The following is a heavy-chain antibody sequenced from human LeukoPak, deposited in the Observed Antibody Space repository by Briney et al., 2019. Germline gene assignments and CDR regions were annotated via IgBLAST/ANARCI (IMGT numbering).Heavy chain of an antibody. CDR3: ARTNNFGQRLDD. J-gene: IGHJ4*02. V-gene: IGHV1-2*02. CDR1: GYTPTDYW. D-gene: IGHD3-16*01. CDR2: INPHDGGT. Sequence: ASVKVSCKGSGYTPTDYWIHWVRQAPGQGLEWVGWINPHDGGTAYALEFQGRVTLTRDTSINTVYMEVHRLTPDDTAVYFCARTNNFGQRLDDWGQGTLITASS.